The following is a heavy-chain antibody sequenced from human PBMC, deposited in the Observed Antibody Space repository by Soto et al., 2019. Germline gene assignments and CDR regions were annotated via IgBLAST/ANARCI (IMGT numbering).Heavy chain of an antibody. CDR1: GFNFSTYS. J-gene: IGHJ4*02. V-gene: IGHV3-21*06. CDR3: ARYGYYYHSSAYSGY. Sequence: PGGSLRLSCAASGFNFSTYSLNWVRQAPGKGLEWVSSISSSATYIDYADSVKGRFTISRDNAKSPLYLQMNSLRAEDTGVYYCARYGYYYHSSAYSGYWGQGT. D-gene: IGHD3-22*01. CDR2: ISSSATYI.